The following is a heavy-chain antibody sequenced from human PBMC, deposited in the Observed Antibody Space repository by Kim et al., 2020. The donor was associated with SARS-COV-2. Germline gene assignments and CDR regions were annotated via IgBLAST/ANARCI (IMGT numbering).Heavy chain of an antibody. CDR1: GFTFSSYG. Sequence: GGSLRLSCAASGFTFSSYGMHWVRQAPGKGLEWVAVISYDGSNKYYADSVKGRFTISRDNSKNTLYLQMNSLRAEDTAVYYCAKPHRSGSGRGDYWGQGTLVTVSS. CDR3: AKPHRSGSGRGDY. D-gene: IGHD3-10*01. CDR2: ISYDGSNK. V-gene: IGHV3-30*18. J-gene: IGHJ4*02.